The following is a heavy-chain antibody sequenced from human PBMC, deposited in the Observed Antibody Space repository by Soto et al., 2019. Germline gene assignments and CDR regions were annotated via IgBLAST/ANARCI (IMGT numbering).Heavy chain of an antibody. V-gene: IGHV3-66*01. D-gene: IGHD2-15*01. Sequence: GALRVSCAACGFTVSSNYMSWVRQAPGKGLEWVSVIYSGGSTYYADSVKGRFTISRDNSENTLYLQMNSLRAEDTAVYYCARTCIGCTCSFDYWGQGTLVPVTS. CDR3: ARTCIGCTCSFDY. CDR1: GFTVSSNY. CDR2: IYSGGST. J-gene: IGHJ4*02.